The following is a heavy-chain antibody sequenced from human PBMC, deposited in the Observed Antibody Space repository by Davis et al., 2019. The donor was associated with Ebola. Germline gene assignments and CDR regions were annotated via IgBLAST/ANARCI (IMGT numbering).Heavy chain of an antibody. CDR1: AYTLTELS. J-gene: IGHJ6*02. V-gene: IGHV1-24*01. CDR3: ATVDPAAADGMDV. D-gene: IGHD6-13*01. Sequence: ASAKVSCTVSAYTLTELSMHLLRQAPGKGLEWMGGFDPEDGETIYAQKFQGRVTMTKDTSTDTAYMELSSLRSEDTAVYYCATVDPAAADGMDVWGQGTTVTVSS. CDR2: FDPEDGET.